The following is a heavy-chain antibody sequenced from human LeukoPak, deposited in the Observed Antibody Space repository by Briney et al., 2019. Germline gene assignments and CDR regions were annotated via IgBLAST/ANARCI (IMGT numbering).Heavy chain of an antibody. CDR1: GGSISSYY. Sequence: SETLPLTCTVSGGSISSYYWSWIRQPPGKGLEWIGYISYSGSINYNPSLKSRVTISADTSKNQFSLNLSSVTAADTAVYYCARQYSGYDYDAFDIWGQGTMVTVSS. CDR2: ISYSGSI. J-gene: IGHJ3*02. CDR3: ARQYSGYDYDAFDI. D-gene: IGHD5-12*01. V-gene: IGHV4-59*01.